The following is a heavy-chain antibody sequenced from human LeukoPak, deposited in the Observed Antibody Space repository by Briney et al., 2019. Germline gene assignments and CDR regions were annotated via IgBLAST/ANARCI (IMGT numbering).Heavy chain of an antibody. J-gene: IGHJ4*02. Sequence: SETLSLTCAVYGGSFSGYYWSWIRQPPGKGLEWIGEINHSGSTNYNPSLKSRVTISVDTSKNQLSLKLSSVTAADTAVYYCARVDSSNWYEYRGYFDYWGQGTLVTVSS. CDR2: INHSGST. CDR3: ARVDSSNWYEYRGYFDY. V-gene: IGHV4-34*01. CDR1: GGSFSGYY. D-gene: IGHD6-13*01.